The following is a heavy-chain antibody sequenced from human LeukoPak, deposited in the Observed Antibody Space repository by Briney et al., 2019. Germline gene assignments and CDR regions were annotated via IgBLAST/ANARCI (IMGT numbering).Heavy chain of an antibody. V-gene: IGHV3-53*01. Sequence: GGSLRLSCEGSGFTVSSNYMSWVRQAPGKGLEWVSVIYSGGSTYYADSVKGRFTISRDNSKNTLYLQMNSLRAEDTAVYYCATSYSYGPFDYWGQGTLVTVSS. D-gene: IGHD5-18*01. CDR3: ATSYSYGPFDY. CDR2: IYSGGST. J-gene: IGHJ4*02. CDR1: GFTVSSNY.